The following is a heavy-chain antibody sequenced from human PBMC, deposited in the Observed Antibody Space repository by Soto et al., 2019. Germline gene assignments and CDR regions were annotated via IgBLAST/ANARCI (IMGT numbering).Heavy chain of an antibody. CDR3: AHRLTLNSNWNYGRFDY. D-gene: IGHD1-7*01. J-gene: IGHJ4*02. CDR1: GFSLTTSGVG. Sequence: QITLKESGPTLVKPTQTLTLTCTFSGFSLTTSGVGVGWIRQPPGKALEWLALIYWDDDKRYCPSLKSRLTITKDTSKNQVVLKMTNMDPVDTATYFCAHRLTLNSNWNYGRFDYWGQGTLVTVSS. V-gene: IGHV2-5*02. CDR2: IYWDDDK.